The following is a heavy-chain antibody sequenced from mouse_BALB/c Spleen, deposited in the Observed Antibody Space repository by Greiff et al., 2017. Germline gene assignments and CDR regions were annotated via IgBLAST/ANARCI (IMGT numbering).Heavy chain of an antibody. CDR1: GFTFSSYT. J-gene: IGHJ3*01. CDR3: TRDQTGGSTWFAY. Sequence: EVMLVESGGGLVKPGGSLKLSCAASGFTFSSYTMSWVRQTPEKRLEWVATISSGGSYTYYPDSVKGRFTISRDNAKNTLYLQMSSLKSEDTAMYYCTRDQTGGSTWFAYWGQGTLVTVSA. D-gene: IGHD4-1*01. CDR2: ISSGGSYT. V-gene: IGHV5-6-4*01.